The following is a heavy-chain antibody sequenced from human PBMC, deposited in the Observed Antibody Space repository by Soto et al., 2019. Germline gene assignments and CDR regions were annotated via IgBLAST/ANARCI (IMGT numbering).Heavy chain of an antibody. CDR2: LGTAGDT. J-gene: IGHJ6*02. D-gene: IGHD5-18*01. V-gene: IGHV3-13*01. Sequence: EVQLVESGGGLVQPGGSLRLSCAASGFTFSSYDMNWVRQATGKGLEWVAALGTAGDTYYPGSVKGRFTISRENAKNSLYLQMNSLRAEDTAVYYCARDFGYSYGYYYYGMDVWGQGTTVTVSS. CDR1: GFTFSSYD. CDR3: ARDFGYSYGYYYYGMDV.